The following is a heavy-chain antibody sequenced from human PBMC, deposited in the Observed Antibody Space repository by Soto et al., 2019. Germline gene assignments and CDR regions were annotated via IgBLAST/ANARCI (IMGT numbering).Heavy chain of an antibody. V-gene: IGHV3-7*03. CDR2: INKDGSQQ. CDR1: GLTLSNYW. D-gene: IGHD7-27*01. Sequence: PGGSLRLSCAASGLTLSNYWMTWVRQAPGKGLEWVANINKDGSQQNNVDSVKARFAIDRDNGQNSLSLQMNSLRVEETAVYYCVRELGLAYWGQGALVTVSS. CDR3: VRELGLAY. J-gene: IGHJ4*02.